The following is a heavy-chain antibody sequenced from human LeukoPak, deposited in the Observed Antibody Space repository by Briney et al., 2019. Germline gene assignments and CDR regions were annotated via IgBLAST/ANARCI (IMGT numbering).Heavy chain of an antibody. CDR1: GGSIIGSSYN. CDR2: IYHRDTT. J-gene: IGHJ5*02. CDR3: ARLPTGYPNWFDP. Sequence: SETLSLTCAVSGGSIIGSSYNWGWIRQPPGKGLEWIGTIYHRDTTHYNPSLNSRVTITVDTSKNQFILKLSSVTAADTAVYYCARLPTGYPNWFDPWGQGSLVTVSS. V-gene: IGHV4-39*01. D-gene: IGHD3-9*01.